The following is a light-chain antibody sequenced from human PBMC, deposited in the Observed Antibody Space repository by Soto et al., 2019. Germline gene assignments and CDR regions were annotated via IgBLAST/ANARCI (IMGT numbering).Light chain of an antibody. V-gene: IGKV3-15*01. Sequence: MMTQSPATLSVSPGERATLSCRASQSVRSSFLAWYQQKPGQAPSLLIYGASTRATGIPARFSGSGSGTEFTLTINSLQSEDFAVYYCQQYSNWPLTFGGGTKVDIK. CDR2: GAS. CDR1: QSVRSSF. CDR3: QQYSNWPLT. J-gene: IGKJ4*01.